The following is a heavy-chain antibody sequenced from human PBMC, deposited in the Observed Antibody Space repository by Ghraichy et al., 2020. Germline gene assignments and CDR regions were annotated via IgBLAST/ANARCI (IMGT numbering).Heavy chain of an antibody. Sequence: SETLSLTCTVSGASISTTIYYWGWIRQPPGKDLEWIGCIYDNGNTFYNPSLKSRASISRDTSKSKFSLNLSSVTAADTAVYYCGRRSYGYGFENWSQGTLVTVSS. V-gene: IGHV4-39*01. J-gene: IGHJ4*02. CDR2: IYDNGNT. CDR3: GRRSYGYGFEN. D-gene: IGHD5-18*01. CDR1: GASISTTIYY.